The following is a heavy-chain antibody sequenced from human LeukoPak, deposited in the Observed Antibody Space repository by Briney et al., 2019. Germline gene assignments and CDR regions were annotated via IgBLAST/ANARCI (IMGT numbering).Heavy chain of an antibody. V-gene: IGHV1-2*02. Sequence: EASVKVSCKASGYTFTGYYMHWVRQAPGQGLEWMGWINPNTGGTNYAQNFQGRVTMTRDTSITTAYMELSRLRSDDTAVYYCARSGGAYCGGDCYLRPLDYWGQGTLVTVSS. CDR1: GYTFTGYY. J-gene: IGHJ4*02. CDR3: ARSGGAYCGGDCYLRPLDY. D-gene: IGHD2-21*02. CDR2: INPNTGGT.